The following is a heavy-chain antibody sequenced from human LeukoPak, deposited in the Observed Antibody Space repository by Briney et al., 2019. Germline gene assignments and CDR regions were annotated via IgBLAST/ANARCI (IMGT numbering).Heavy chain of an antibody. V-gene: IGHV4-34*01. D-gene: IGHD2-15*01. CDR2: INHSGTT. CDR1: GGSFSGFY. CDR3: ARGRGYCSGGSCYRYYYYGMDV. Sequence: SETLSLTCAVSGGSFSGFYWSWIRQPPGGGLEWIADINHSGTTNYNPSLKSRVTISVDTSKNQFSLKLSSVTAADTAVYYCARGRGYCSGGSCYRYYYYGMDVWGQGTTVTVSS. J-gene: IGHJ6*02.